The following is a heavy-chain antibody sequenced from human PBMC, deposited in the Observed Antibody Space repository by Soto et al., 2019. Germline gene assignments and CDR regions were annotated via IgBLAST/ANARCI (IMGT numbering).Heavy chain of an antibody. CDR1: GFTFSSYG. D-gene: IGHD2-2*01. V-gene: IGHV3-33*01. CDR2: IWYDGSNK. J-gene: IGHJ4*02. Sequence: WGSLRLSCSASGFTFSSYGMHCVRQAPSKRLEWLAVIWYDGSNKYYADSVKGRFTISRDNSKNTLYLQMNSLSAEDTAVYYCARDQRSSTSCAQGPFDYFGQGTRVTASS. CDR3: ARDQRSSTSCAQGPFDY.